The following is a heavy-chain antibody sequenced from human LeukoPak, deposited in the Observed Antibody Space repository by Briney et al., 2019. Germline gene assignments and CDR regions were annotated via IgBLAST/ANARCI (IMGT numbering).Heavy chain of an antibody. CDR2: ISSSGSTI. Sequence: GGSLRLSCAASGFTFSDYYMSWIRQAPGKGLEWVSYISSSGSTIYYADSVKGRFTISGDNAKNSLYLQMNSLRAEDTAVYYCAGENYDILTGYNWFDPWGQGTLVTVSS. J-gene: IGHJ5*02. CDR1: GFTFSDYY. V-gene: IGHV3-11*04. CDR3: AGENYDILTGYNWFDP. D-gene: IGHD3-9*01.